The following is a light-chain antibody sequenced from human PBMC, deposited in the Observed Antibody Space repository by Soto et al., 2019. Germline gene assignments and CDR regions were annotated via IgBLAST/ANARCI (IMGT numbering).Light chain of an antibody. V-gene: IGKV3-15*01. Sequence: EIVMTQSPATLSVSPGERATLSCRASQSVSNNLAWYQQKPGQAPRLLIYGASTRATGIPARFSGSGSGTEFTLTISSQQSEDFAVYYCQQYNNWPPYTFGQGTKLEIK. J-gene: IGKJ2*01. CDR2: GAS. CDR1: QSVSNN. CDR3: QQYNNWPPYT.